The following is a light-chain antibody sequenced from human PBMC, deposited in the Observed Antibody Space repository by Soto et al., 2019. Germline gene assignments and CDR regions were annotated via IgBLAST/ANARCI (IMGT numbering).Light chain of an antibody. CDR1: QSLLHSNGYNY. Sequence: DIVMTQSPLSLPVTPGEPASISCRSSQSLLHSNGYNYLDWYLQKPGQSPQLLIYLGSNRASGVPDRFSGSGSCTDFTLKISRVEAEDVGVYYCMQALQTPFTFGPGTKVDI. CDR3: MQALQTPFT. CDR2: LGS. V-gene: IGKV2-28*01. J-gene: IGKJ3*01.